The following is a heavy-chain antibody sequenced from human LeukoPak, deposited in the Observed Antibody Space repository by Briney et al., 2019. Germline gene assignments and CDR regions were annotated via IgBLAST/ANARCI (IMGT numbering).Heavy chain of an antibody. Sequence: GGSLRLSCVASGFTFGKYWMSWVRQAPGKGLEWVANIKLDGSEKNYVDSVKGRFTISRDNTKNSLYLQMNSLRAEDTAVFYCARDQYDTWSRRGNSDSWGQGTLVIVSS. V-gene: IGHV3-7*03. CDR1: GFTFGKYW. J-gene: IGHJ4*02. CDR2: IKLDGSEK. CDR3: ARDQYDTWSRRGNSDS. D-gene: IGHD3-3*01.